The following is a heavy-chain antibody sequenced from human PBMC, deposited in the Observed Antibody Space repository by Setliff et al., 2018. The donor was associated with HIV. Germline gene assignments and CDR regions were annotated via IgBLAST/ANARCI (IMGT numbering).Heavy chain of an antibody. V-gene: IGHV4-39*01. CDR2: ISYSGST. CDR1: GGSISSSSYY. J-gene: IGHJ4*02. CDR3: ARQGTFYYGSGSLGY. D-gene: IGHD3-10*01. Sequence: SETLSLTCTVSGGSISSSSYYWGWIRQPPGKGLEWIGSISYSGSTYYNPSLKSRLTISVDTSKNQFSLKLASVTAADTAVYYCARQGTFYYGSGSLGYWGQGTLVTVSS.